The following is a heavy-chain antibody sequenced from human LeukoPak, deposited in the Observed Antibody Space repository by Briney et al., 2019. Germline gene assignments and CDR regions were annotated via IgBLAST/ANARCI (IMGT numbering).Heavy chain of an antibody. CDR2: ISSSSSYI. CDR3: ASLTRSNSGDAFDI. V-gene: IGHV3-21*01. D-gene: IGHD4-11*01. J-gene: IGHJ3*02. Sequence: PGGSLRLSCAASGFTFSSYSMNWVRQAPGKGLEWVSSISSSSSYIYYADSVKGRFTISRDNAKNSLYLQMNSLRAEDTAVYYCASLTRSNSGDAFDIWGQGTMVTVSS. CDR1: GFTFSSYS.